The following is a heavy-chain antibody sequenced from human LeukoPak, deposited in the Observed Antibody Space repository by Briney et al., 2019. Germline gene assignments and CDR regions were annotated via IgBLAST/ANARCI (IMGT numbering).Heavy chain of an antibody. V-gene: IGHV4-31*03. Sequence: PSETLSLTCTVSGGSISSGGYYWSWIRQHPGKGLEWIGYIYYSGSSYYNPSLKSRVIISVDTSKNQFSLRLSSVTVADTAVYYCARVVVADGSNWFDPWGQGTLVTVSS. CDR3: ARVVVADGSNWFDP. D-gene: IGHD2-15*01. CDR1: GGSISSGGYY. CDR2: IYYSGSS. J-gene: IGHJ5*02.